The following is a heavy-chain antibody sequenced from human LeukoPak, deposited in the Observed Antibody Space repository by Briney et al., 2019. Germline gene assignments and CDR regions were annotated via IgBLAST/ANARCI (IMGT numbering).Heavy chain of an antibody. J-gene: IGHJ4*02. V-gene: IGHV4-39*01. CDR2: IYYSGST. D-gene: IGHD3-3*01. CDR1: GGSISSSSHY. Sequence: SETPSLTCTVSGGSISSSSHYWGWIRQPPGKGLEWIGSIYYSGSTYYNPSLKSRVTISVDTSKNQFSLKLSSVTAADTAVYYCARHITIFGVVIKGGSYYFDYWGQGTLVTVSS. CDR3: ARHITIFGVVIKGGSYYFDY.